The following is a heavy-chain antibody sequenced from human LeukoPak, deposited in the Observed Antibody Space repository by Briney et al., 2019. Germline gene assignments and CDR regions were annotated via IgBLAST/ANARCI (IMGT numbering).Heavy chain of an antibody. CDR1: GFTFSSYA. Sequence: GGSLRLSCAAAGFTFSSYAMNWVRQAPGKGLEWVSSISGSGASTYYADSVKGRFTISRDNSKNTLYLRMNSLRADDTAVYYCARDPARHSAGWYYFDQWGQGTQVTVS. V-gene: IGHV3-23*01. J-gene: IGHJ4*02. D-gene: IGHD6-19*01. CDR3: ARDPARHSAGWYYFDQ. CDR2: ISGSGAST.